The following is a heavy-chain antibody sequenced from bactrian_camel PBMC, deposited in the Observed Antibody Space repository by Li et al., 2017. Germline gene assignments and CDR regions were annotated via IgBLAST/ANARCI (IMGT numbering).Heavy chain of an antibody. Sequence: HVQLVESGGGSVQAGGSLRLSCAASGYAAGAVCMAWFRQAPGKEREGVTQIDSKSTRYSDSVKGRFTISKDNAKNTLYLQMNSLKPEDTARYSCAAVVCALWVRVADFGYWGQGTQVTVS. CDR1: GYAAGAVC. CDR2: IDSKST. V-gene: IGHV3S26*01. CDR3: AAVVCALWVRVADFGY. J-gene: IGHJ6*01. D-gene: IGHD5*01.